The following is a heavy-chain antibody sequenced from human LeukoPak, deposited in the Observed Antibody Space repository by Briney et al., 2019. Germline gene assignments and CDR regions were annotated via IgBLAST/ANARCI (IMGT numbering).Heavy chain of an antibody. CDR2: FDPEDGET. CDR3: ATAGSSPSLGDFDY. V-gene: IGHV1-24*01. Sequence: ASVKASCKVSGYTLTELSMHWVRQAPGKGLEWMGGFDPEDGETIYAQKFQGRVTMTEDTSTDTAYMELSSLRSEDTAVYYCATAGSSPSLGDFDYWGQGTLVTVSS. D-gene: IGHD6-6*01. J-gene: IGHJ4*02. CDR1: GYTLTELS.